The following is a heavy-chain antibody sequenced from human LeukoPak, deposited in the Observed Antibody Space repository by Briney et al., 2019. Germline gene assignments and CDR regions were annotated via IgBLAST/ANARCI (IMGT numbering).Heavy chain of an antibody. CDR3: ARDLLGTMVRGT. D-gene: IGHD3-10*01. J-gene: IGHJ3*01. Sequence: ASVKVSCKASGYTFTGYYVHWVRQAPGQGLEWMGWINPNSGGTNYAQKFQGRVTMTRDTSISTAYMELSRLRSDDTAVYYCARDLLGTMVRGTWGQGTMVTVSS. CDR2: INPNSGGT. V-gene: IGHV1-2*02. CDR1: GYTFTGYY.